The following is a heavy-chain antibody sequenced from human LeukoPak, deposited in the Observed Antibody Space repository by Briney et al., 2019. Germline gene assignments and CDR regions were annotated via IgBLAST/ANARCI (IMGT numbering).Heavy chain of an antibody. Sequence: GGSLRLSCAASGFTFSSYEMNWVRQAPGKGLEWVSYISSSGSTIYYADSVKGRFTISRDNAKNSLYLQMNSLRAEDTAVYYCARAPLQLVVPDVWGKGTTVTVSS. D-gene: IGHD6-6*01. J-gene: IGHJ6*04. CDR1: GFTFSSYE. CDR2: ISSSGSTI. CDR3: ARAPLQLVVPDV. V-gene: IGHV3-48*03.